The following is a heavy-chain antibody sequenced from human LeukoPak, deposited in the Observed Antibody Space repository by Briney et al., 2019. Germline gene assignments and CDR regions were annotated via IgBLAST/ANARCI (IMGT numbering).Heavy chain of an antibody. Sequence: GGSLRLSCAASGFTFRNAWMSWVRQAPGKGLEWVSSISSSSSYIYYADSVKGRFTISRDNAKNSLYLQMNSLRAEDTAVYYCARDSSPYYYGPNWFDPWGQGTLVTVSS. CDR1: GFTFRNAW. J-gene: IGHJ5*02. CDR2: ISSSSSYI. D-gene: IGHD3-10*01. V-gene: IGHV3-21*01. CDR3: ARDSSPYYYGPNWFDP.